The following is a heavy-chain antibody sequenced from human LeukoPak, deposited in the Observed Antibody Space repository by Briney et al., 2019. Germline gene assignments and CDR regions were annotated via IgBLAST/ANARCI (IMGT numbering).Heavy chain of an antibody. CDR1: GYTFTGYY. CDR3: ASTYYYDSSGENDAFDI. CDR2: INPNSGGT. D-gene: IGHD3-22*01. V-gene: IGHV1-2*02. J-gene: IGHJ3*02. Sequence: ASVKVSCKASGYTFTGYYMHWVRQAPGQGLEWMGWINPNSGGTNYAQKFQGRVTMTTDTSTSTAYMELRSLRSDDTAVYYCASTYYYDSSGENDAFDIWGQGTMVTVSS.